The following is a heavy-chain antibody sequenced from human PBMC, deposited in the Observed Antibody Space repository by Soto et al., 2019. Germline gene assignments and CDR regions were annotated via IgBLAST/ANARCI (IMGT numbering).Heavy chain of an antibody. CDR3: ARGGGWVGEASFDT. CDR1: GYTFTSYT. D-gene: IGHD3-10*01. J-gene: IGHJ4*02. V-gene: IGHV1-3*01. Sequence: QVQLEQSGAEVKKPGASVKVSCQTSGYTFTSYTLHWVRQAPGQGLEWLGWINAGNGREKYSQRFQDRVSLSTERSTTTAYMEIRSLRSEDTAVYYCARGGGWVGEASFDTWGQGTLVIVSS. CDR2: INAGNGRE.